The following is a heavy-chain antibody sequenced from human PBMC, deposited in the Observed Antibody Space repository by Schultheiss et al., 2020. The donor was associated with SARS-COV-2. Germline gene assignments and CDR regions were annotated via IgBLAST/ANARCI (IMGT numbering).Heavy chain of an antibody. J-gene: IGHJ5*02. CDR3: ARAGGFRFDP. Sequence: SQTLSLTCTVSGGSISSYYWSWIRQPPGKGLEWIGYIYYSGSTNYNPSLKSRVTISVDTSKNQFSLKLSSVTAADTAVYYCARAGGFRFDPWGQGTLVTVSS. CDR1: GGSISSYY. V-gene: IGHV4-59*12. CDR2: IYYSGST. D-gene: IGHD3-10*01.